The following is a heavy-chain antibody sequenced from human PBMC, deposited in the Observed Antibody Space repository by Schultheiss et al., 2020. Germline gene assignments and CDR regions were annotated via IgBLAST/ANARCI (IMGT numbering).Heavy chain of an antibody. CDR1: GFTFSNYG. J-gene: IGHJ4*02. V-gene: IGHV3-30*18. CDR3: AKDQVATD. Sequence: WGSLRLSCAASGFTFSNYGMHWVRQAPGKGLEWVAVISHDGSNEYYADSVKGRFTISRDNSKDTLYLQMNSLRAEDTAVYYCAKDQVATDWGQGTLVTVSS. CDR2: ISHDGSNE. D-gene: IGHD4-23*01.